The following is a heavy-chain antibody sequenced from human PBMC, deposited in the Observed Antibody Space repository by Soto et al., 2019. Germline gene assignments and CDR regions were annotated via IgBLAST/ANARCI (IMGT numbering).Heavy chain of an antibody. CDR1: GFTFSAYD. D-gene: IGHD2-15*01. J-gene: IGHJ6*02. Sequence: EVQLVESGGGVVQPGESLRLSCAASGFTFSAYDMHWVRQTTGKGLEWVSAIGAADDPYYLGSVKGRFTISRENAKNSLYLKMNSLRAEDTAVYYCARAYSGRLPRRADYYFAMAVWGQGTTVTVSS. CDR2: IGAADDP. CDR3: ARAYSGRLPRRADYYFAMAV. V-gene: IGHV3-13*05.